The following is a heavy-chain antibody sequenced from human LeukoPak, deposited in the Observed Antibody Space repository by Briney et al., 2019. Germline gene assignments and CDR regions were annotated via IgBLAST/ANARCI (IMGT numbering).Heavy chain of an antibody. D-gene: IGHD3-3*01. Sequence: ASVKVSCKASGYTFTSYDFNWVRQATAQGLEWMGWMNPNSGNTGYAQKFQGKGTMTRNSSNSKAYLELRSQRSEDTAVYYCASRGALEWPQDDAFDIWGQGTMVTVSS. CDR3: ASRGALEWPQDDAFDI. CDR1: GYTFTSYD. CDR2: MNPNSGNT. V-gene: IGHV1-8*01. J-gene: IGHJ3*02.